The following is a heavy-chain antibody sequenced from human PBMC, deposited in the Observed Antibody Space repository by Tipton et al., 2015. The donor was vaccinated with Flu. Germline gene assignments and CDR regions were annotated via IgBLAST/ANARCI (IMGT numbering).Heavy chain of an antibody. Sequence: TLSLTCTASGGPISSSTYYWGWIRQPPGKGLEWIGSIYYSGSSYYNPSLKSRVTISLDTSKNQFSLNLSSVTAADTAVYYCARALRGPVGATLGYWGQGTLVTVSS. D-gene: IGHD1-26*01. J-gene: IGHJ4*02. CDR1: GGPISSSTYY. V-gene: IGHV4-39*07. CDR3: ARALRGPVGATLGY. CDR2: IYYSGSS.